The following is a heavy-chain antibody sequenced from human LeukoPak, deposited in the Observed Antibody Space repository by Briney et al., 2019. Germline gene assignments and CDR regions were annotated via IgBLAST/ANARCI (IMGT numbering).Heavy chain of an antibody. J-gene: IGHJ6*03. CDR3: ARAPWKVGYYYYMDV. Sequence: GGSLRLSCAASGLTFSSYWMHWVRQAPGKGLVWVSRINTDGSSTSYADSVKGRFTISRDNAKNTLYLQMNSLRAEGTAVYYCARAPWKVGYYYYMDVWGKGTTVTVSS. D-gene: IGHD1-1*01. V-gene: IGHV3-74*01. CDR1: GLTFSSYW. CDR2: INTDGSST.